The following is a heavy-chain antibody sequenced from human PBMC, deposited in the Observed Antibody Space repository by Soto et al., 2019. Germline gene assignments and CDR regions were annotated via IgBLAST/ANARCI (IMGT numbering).Heavy chain of an antibody. CDR2: IYYSGST. V-gene: IGHV4-31*03. CDR1: GGSISSGGYY. CDR3: ARGPVYYDILTGYYYYGMEV. J-gene: IGHJ6*02. D-gene: IGHD3-9*01. Sequence: SETLSLTCTVSGGSISSGGYYLSWIRQHPGKGLEWIGYIYYSGSTYYNPSLKSRVTISVDTSKNQFSLKLSSVTAADTAVYYCARGPVYYDILTGYYYYGMEVWGQGTTVTVSS.